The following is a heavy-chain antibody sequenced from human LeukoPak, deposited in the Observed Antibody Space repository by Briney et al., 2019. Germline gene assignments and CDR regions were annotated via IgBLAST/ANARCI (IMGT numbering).Heavy chain of an antibody. V-gene: IGHV3-48*02. Sequence: GGSLRLSCAASGFTFSIYNMNWVRQAPGKGLEWISHISSSSGTTYYADSAKGRFTISRDNDKNSLHLQMDSLRDDDTAVYYCARDRTVHSNLDGFDIWGQGTMVAVSS. J-gene: IGHJ3*02. CDR3: ARDRTVHSNLDGFDI. CDR2: ISSSSGTT. CDR1: GFTFSIYN. D-gene: IGHD4-11*01.